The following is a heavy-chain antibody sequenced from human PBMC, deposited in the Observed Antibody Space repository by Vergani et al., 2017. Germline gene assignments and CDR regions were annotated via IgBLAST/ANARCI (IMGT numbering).Heavy chain of an antibody. CDR2: IYCNDER. Sequence: QITLKESGPTLVKPTQTLTLTCTVSGFSLDTSGVGVAWIRQPPGKALECLGLIYCNDERSYSPSLSGRLTIIRDTSKNEVVLTMTNMQPADTATYYCAQKPVPIRWFGELWEYFDYRGQGTLVTVSS. J-gene: IGHJ4*02. V-gene: IGHV2-5*01. CDR1: GFSLDTSGVG. D-gene: IGHD3-10*01. CDR3: AQKPVPIRWFGELWEYFDY.